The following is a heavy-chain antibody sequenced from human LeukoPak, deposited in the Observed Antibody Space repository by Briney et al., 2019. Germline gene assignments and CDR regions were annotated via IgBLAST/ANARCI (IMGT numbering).Heavy chain of an antibody. CDR2: IYPGDSDT. J-gene: IGHJ5*02. Sequence: GESLKISCKGSGYGFSTYWIGWVRQMPGTGPELMGIIYPGDSDTRYSPSFQGQVTISADKSISTAYLQWSSLKASDTAMYYCARRLDTDAYYALDRWGHGTLVTVSS. CDR3: ARRLDTDAYYALDR. V-gene: IGHV5-51*01. D-gene: IGHD1-26*01. CDR1: GYGFSTYW.